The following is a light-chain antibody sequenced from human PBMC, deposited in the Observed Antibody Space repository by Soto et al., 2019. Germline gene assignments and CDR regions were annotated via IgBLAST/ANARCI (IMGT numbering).Light chain of an antibody. J-gene: IGKJ5*01. V-gene: IGKV3-11*01. CDR3: QQRSNRIT. Sequence: EILMTQSPATLSVSPGESATLSCRASQSVSSNLAWHQQKPGQAPRILMYDASTRAAAIPARFSGSGSGTDFTLTVSSLEPEDFALYYCQQRSNRITFGQGTRLEIK. CDR2: DAS. CDR1: QSVSSN.